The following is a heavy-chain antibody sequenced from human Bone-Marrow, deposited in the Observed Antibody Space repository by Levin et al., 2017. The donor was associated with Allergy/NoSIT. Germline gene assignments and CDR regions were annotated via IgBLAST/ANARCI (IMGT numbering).Heavy chain of an antibody. CDR2: IWYDGSNK. D-gene: IGHD3-16*01. Sequence: GESLKISCAASGFTFSSYGMHWVRQAPGKGLEWVAVIWYDGSNKYYADSVKGRFTISRDNSKKTLYLQMNSLRAEDTAVYYGAVGRRGWGKRLDSWGQGPLVTVSS. CDR3: AVGRRGWGKRLDS. CDR1: GFTFSSYG. J-gene: IGHJ4*02. V-gene: IGHV3-33*01.